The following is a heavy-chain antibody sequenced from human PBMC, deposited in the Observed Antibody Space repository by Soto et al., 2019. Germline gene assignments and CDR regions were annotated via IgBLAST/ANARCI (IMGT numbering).Heavy chain of an antibody. D-gene: IGHD3-10*01. V-gene: IGHV3-21*06. J-gene: IGHJ6*03. CDR3: ARDFKESQYYYYCMDV. CDR2: ISSGSNYT. CDR1: GFTFSSYS. Sequence: EVQLVESGGGLVKPGGSLRLSCVVSGFTFSSYSMNWVRKAPGKGLEWVSSISSGSNYTSYADSVKGRFTISRDNAKNSVYLQMNSLRAEDTALYYCARDFKESQYYYYCMDVWGKGTTVTVSS.